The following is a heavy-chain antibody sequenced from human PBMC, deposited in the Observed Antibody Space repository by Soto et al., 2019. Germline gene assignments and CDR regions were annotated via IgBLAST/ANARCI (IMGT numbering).Heavy chain of an antibody. D-gene: IGHD3-9*01. V-gene: IGHV4-34*01. CDR2: INDRGSI. J-gene: IGHJ2*01. CDR3: ARESHDILTGPPWVWYFDL. CDR1: GGSFSGYY. Sequence: QVQLQQWGAGPLRPLETLSLTCGVSGGSFSGYYWAWIRQSPGKGLEWIGEINDRGSINYNPSLRSLVIISVNTSKNHYSLKLRSVTAADTAVYYGARESHDILTGPPWVWYFDLWGRGTLVTVSS.